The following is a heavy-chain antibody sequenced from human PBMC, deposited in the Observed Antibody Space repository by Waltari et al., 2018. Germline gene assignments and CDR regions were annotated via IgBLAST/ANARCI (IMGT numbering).Heavy chain of an antibody. J-gene: IGHJ4*02. D-gene: IGHD6-6*01. CDR3: ANLMPEYSSSLVNY. CDR2: ISWDGGST. CDR1: GFTFSSYG. V-gene: IGHV3-43D*03. Sequence: VQLVESGGGVVQPGRSLRLSCAASGFTFSSYGMHWVRQAPGKGLEWVSLISWDGGSTYYADSVKGRFTISRDNSKNSLYLQMNSLRAEDTALYYCANLMPEYSSSLVNYWGQGTLVTVSS.